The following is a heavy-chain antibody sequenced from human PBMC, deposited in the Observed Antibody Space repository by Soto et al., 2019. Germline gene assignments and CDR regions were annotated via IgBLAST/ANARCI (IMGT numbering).Heavy chain of an antibody. CDR2: ISSSSSTI. CDR3: ARDKYRSMIVVVITTFNYGMDV. V-gene: IGHV3-48*02. J-gene: IGHJ6*02. Sequence: PGGSLTLSCAASGFTFSSYSMNWVRQAPGKGLEWVSYISSSSSTIYYADSVKGRFTISRDNAKNSLYLQMNSLRDEDTAVYYCARDKYRSMIVVVITTFNYGMDVWGQGTTVTVSS. CDR1: GFTFSSYS. D-gene: IGHD3-22*01.